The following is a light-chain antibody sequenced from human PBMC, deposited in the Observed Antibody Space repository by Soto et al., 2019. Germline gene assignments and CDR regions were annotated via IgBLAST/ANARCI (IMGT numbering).Light chain of an antibody. CDR3: HQRSNWPFT. CDR2: DAS. V-gene: IGKV3-11*01. Sequence: EIELSQTPATRSCVAVERGTITRRASQSVSSYIAWYQHKPGQAPRLLIYDASNRATGIPARFSGSGSGTDFTLTISSLEPEDFAVYYCHQRSNWPFTFGQGTRLEIK. J-gene: IGKJ5*01. CDR1: QSVSSY.